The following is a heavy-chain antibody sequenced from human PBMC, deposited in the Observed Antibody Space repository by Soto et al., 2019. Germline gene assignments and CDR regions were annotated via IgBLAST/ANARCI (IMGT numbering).Heavy chain of an antibody. CDR3: AKRRGAGGHFDY. J-gene: IGHJ4*02. D-gene: IGHD2-15*01. CDR1: GFTFSSYA. CDR2: VSIGGST. V-gene: IGHV3-23*01. Sequence: DVQLLESGGGLVQPEGSLRLSCAASGFTFSSYAMGWVRQGPGKGLEWVAVVSIGGSTHYADSVRGRFTISRDNSNNTLSLQMNSLTAEDTAVSFCAKRRGAGGHFDYWGQGALVTVSS.